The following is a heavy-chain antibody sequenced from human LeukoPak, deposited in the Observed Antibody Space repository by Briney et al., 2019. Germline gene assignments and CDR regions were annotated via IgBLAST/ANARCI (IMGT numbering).Heavy chain of an antibody. CDR3: ARGDGHDNGMDV. V-gene: IGHV1-8*01. D-gene: IGHD6-6*01. Sequence: ASVKVSCKASGYTFISYDINWVRQATGQGLEWMGWMNPNSGNTGYAQKFQGRVTMTRNTSISTAYMELSSLRSEDTAVYYCARGDGHDNGMDVWGQGTTVTVSS. CDR2: MNPNSGNT. J-gene: IGHJ6*02. CDR1: GYTFISYD.